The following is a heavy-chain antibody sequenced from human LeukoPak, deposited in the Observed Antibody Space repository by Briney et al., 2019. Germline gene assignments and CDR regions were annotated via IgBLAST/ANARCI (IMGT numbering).Heavy chain of an antibody. CDR3: ARDGVQWLVQFFDY. Sequence: GGSLRLSCAASGFTFSSYSMNWVRQAPGKGLEWVSYISSSSSTIYYADSVKGRFTISRDNAKNSLYLQMNSLRAEDTAVYYCARDGVQWLVQFFDYWGQGTLVTVSS. CDR2: ISSSSSTI. J-gene: IGHJ4*02. CDR1: GFTFSSYS. V-gene: IGHV3-48*04. D-gene: IGHD6-19*01.